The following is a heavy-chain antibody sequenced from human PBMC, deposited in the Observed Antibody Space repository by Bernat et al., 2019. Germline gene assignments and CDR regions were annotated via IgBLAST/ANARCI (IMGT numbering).Heavy chain of an antibody. CDR2: VWYDGSNK. V-gene: IGHV3-33*01. J-gene: IGHJ3*02. D-gene: IGHD1-7*01. CDR1: GFTFSSYG. Sequence: QVQLVESGGGVVQPGRSLRLSCAASGFTFSSYGMHWVRQARGKGLEWVAVVWYDGSNKYYADSVKGRFTISRDNSKNTLYLQMNSLRAEDTAVYYCARDSLELPLEEPDDAFDIWGQGTMVTVSS. CDR3: ARDSLELPLEEPDDAFDI.